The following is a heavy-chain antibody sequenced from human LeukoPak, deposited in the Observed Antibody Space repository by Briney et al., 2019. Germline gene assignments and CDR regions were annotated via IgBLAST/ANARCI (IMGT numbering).Heavy chain of an antibody. CDR1: GGSISSSSYY. CDR2: IYYSGST. Sequence: TASETLSLTCTVSGGSISSSSYYWGWIRQPPGKGLEWIGNIYYSGSTYYNPSLKGRVTISVDTSKSQFSLKLSSVTAADTAVYYCARVESGYSSSWYPGYWGQGTLVTASS. CDR3: ARVESGYSSSWYPGY. V-gene: IGHV4-39*07. D-gene: IGHD6-13*01. J-gene: IGHJ4*02.